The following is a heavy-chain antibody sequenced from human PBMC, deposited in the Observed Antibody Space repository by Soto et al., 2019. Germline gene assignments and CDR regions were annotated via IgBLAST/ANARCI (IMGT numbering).Heavy chain of an antibody. J-gene: IGHJ4*02. V-gene: IGHV3-49*04. CDR1: GFTFGDYA. CDR2: IRSKAYGGTT. D-gene: IGHD6-13*01. Sequence: GGSLRLSCTASGFTFGDYAMSWVRQAPGKGLEWVGFIRSKAYGGTTEYAASVKGRFTISRDDSKSIAYLQMNSPKTEDTAVYYCTRAGSSWCFDYWGQGTLITVSS. CDR3: TRAGSSWCFDY.